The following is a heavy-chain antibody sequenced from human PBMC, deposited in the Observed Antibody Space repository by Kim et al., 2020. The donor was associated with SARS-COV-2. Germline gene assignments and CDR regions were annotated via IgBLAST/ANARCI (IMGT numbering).Heavy chain of an antibody. V-gene: IGHV3-73*01. Sequence: KGRFTISRDDSKNTAYLQMNSLKTEDTAVYYCTRHGSTWIQLRGGYGMDVWGQGTTVTVSS. CDR3: TRHGSTWIQLRGGYGMDV. J-gene: IGHJ6*02. D-gene: IGHD5-18*01.